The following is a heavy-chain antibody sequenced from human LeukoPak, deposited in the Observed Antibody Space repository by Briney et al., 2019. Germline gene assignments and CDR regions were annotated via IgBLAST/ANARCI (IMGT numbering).Heavy chain of an antibody. J-gene: IGHJ4*02. CDR3: AGGLWSGYYTLYYFDY. V-gene: IGHV1-46*01. Sequence: ASVKVSCKASGYTFTSYYIHWVRQAPGQGLEWMGIINPSGGSTSYAQKFQGRVTITTDESTSTAYMELSSLRSEDTAVYYCAGGLWSGYYTLYYFDYWGQGTLVTVSS. D-gene: IGHD3-3*01. CDR2: INPSGGST. CDR1: GYTFTSYY.